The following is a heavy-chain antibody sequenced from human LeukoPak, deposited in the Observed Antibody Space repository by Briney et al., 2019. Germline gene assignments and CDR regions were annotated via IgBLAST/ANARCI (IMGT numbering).Heavy chain of an antibody. CDR1: GGSFSGYC. V-gene: IGHV4-34*01. Sequence: KPSETLSLTCAVYGGSFSGYCWSWIRQPPGKGLEWIGEINHSGSTNYNPSLKSRVTISVDTSKNQFSLKLSSVTAADTAVYYCARATYYYGSGSYRRKNWFDPWGQGTLVTVSS. CDR2: INHSGST. CDR3: ARATYYYGSGSYRRKNWFDP. D-gene: IGHD3-10*01. J-gene: IGHJ5*02.